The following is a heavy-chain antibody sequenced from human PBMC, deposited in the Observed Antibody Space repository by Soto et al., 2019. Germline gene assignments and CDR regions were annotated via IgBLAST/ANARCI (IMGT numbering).Heavy chain of an antibody. Sequence: GGSLRLSCAASGFTFSSYGMHWVRQAPGKGLEWVAVISYDGSNKYYADSVKGRFTVSRDNSKNTLYLQMNSLRAEDTAVYYCAKAAEGASPYYYGMDVWGQGTTVTVSS. V-gene: IGHV3-30*18. CDR3: AKAAEGASPYYYGMDV. J-gene: IGHJ6*02. CDR1: GFTFSSYG. CDR2: ISYDGSNK. D-gene: IGHD1-26*01.